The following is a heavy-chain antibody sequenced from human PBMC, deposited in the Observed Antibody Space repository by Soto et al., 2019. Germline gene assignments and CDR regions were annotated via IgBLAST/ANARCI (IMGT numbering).Heavy chain of an antibody. D-gene: IGHD6-19*01. CDR3: ARDRGEAGIAEAGVEEHFGY. J-gene: IGHJ4*02. Sequence: QVQLVESGGGVVQPGRSLRRSCAASGFTFSSYGMHWVRHAPGKGLEWVAVVWNDGSNKYYADSVKGRFTISRNNSENTLYLQRDSLSAEGTAVYYCARDRGEAGIAEAGVEEHFGYWSQGTLVTVSS. CDR2: VWNDGSNK. CDR1: GFTFSSYG. V-gene: IGHV3-33*01.